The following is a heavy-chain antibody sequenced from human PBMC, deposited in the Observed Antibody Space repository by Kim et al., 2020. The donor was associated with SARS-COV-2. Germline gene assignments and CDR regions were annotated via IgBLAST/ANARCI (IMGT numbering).Heavy chain of an antibody. CDR2: IYYSGST. V-gene: IGHV4-59*13. CDR3: AGGEGILLWFGEIDY. D-gene: IGHD3-10*01. Sequence: SETLSLTCTVSGGSISSYYWSWIRQPPGKGLEWIGYIYYSGSTNYNPSLKSRVTISVDTSKNQFSLKLSSVTAADTAVYYCAGGEGILLWFGEIDYWGQGTLVTVSS. CDR1: GGSISSYY. J-gene: IGHJ4*02.